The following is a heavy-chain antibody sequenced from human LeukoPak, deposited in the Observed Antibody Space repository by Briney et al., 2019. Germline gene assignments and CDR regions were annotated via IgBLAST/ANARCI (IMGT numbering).Heavy chain of an antibody. CDR2: IYYSGST. Sequence: SETLSLTCTVSGGSISSGGYYWSWIRQHPGKGLEWIGYIYYSGSTYYNPSLKSRVTISVDTSKNQFSLKLSSVTAPDTAVYYCARDRGYGDYFFDYWGRGTLVTVSS. CDR3: ARDRGYGDYFFDY. D-gene: IGHD4-17*01. CDR1: GGSISSGGYY. V-gene: IGHV4-31*03. J-gene: IGHJ4*02.